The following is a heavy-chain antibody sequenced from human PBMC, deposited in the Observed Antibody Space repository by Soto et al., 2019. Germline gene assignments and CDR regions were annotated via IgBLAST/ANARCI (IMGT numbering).Heavy chain of an antibody. Sequence: SVKVSCKASGGTFSSYAISWVLQAPGQGLEWMGGIIPIFGTANYAQKFQGRVTITADESTSTAYMELSSLRSEDTAVYYCARDYMVRGVPIHYFDYWGQGTLVTVSS. CDR1: GGTFSSYA. CDR3: ARDYMVRGVPIHYFDY. D-gene: IGHD3-10*01. J-gene: IGHJ4*02. CDR2: IIPIFGTA. V-gene: IGHV1-69*13.